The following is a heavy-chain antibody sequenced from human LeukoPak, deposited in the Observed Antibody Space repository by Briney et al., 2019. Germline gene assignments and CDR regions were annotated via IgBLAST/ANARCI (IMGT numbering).Heavy chain of an antibody. D-gene: IGHD1-26*01. CDR2: IEDDGDQK. V-gene: IGHV3-7*01. CDR3: ARDIPRGSTHLDY. Sequence: GGSLRLSCAASGFTFTNYWMRWVRQAPGKGLEWVASIEDDGDQKNYGDSVKGRFTISRDNAENSLYLQMNILRVEDTAVYYCARDIPRGSTHLDYWGQGTLVTVSA. J-gene: IGHJ4*02. CDR1: GFTFTNYW.